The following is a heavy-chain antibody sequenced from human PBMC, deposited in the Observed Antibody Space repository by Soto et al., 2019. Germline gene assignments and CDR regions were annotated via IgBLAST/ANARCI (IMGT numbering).Heavy chain of an antibody. V-gene: IGHV3-48*01. J-gene: IGHJ4*02. D-gene: IGHD6-6*01. CDR1: GFTFSDYS. CDR3: ARRGSVSIDY. CDR2: FSSSSSTI. Sequence: EVQLVESGGGLVQPGGSLRLSCAASGFTFSDYSMNWVRQAPGKGLEWVSYFSSSSSTIYYEDSVKGRFTISRDNAKNSLYVQVSGVRAEDTAVYYCARRGSVSIDYWGQGTLVTVSS.